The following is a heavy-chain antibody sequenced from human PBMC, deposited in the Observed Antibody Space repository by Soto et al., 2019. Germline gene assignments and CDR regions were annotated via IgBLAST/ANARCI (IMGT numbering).Heavy chain of an antibody. V-gene: IGHV4-61*01. CDR1: GGSVSSGSYY. D-gene: IGHD3-10*01. J-gene: IGHJ6*02. CDR3: ARVGNYGSGSYGPYYGMDV. Sequence: QVQLQESGPGLVKPSETLSLTCTVSGGSVSSGSYYWSWIRQPPGKGLEWIGYIYYSGSTNYNPSLKSRFTISVDTSKNQFSLKLSSVTAADTAVYYCARVGNYGSGSYGPYYGMDVWGQGTTVTVSS. CDR2: IYYSGST.